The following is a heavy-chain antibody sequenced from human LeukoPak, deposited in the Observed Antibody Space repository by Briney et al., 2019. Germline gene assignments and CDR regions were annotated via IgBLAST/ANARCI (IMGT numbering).Heavy chain of an antibody. D-gene: IGHD5-18*01. CDR2: ISYDGSNK. J-gene: IGHJ4*02. V-gene: IGHV3-30*04. CDR1: GFTFSTYN. Sequence: GGSLRLSCAASGFTFSTYNIHWVRQAPGKGLEWVAVISYDGSNKWYADSVKGRFTISRDNSKNTLYLQMNSLRAEDTAVYYCAKVAWIQLWLSWGQGTLVTVSS. CDR3: AKVAWIQLWLS.